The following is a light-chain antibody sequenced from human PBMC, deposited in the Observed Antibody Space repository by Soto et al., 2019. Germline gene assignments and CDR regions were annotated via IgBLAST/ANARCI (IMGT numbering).Light chain of an antibody. CDR1: QSVTSSY. CDR2: GAS. V-gene: IGKV3-20*01. J-gene: IGKJ4*01. CDR3: QQYGNSPLT. Sequence: EIVLTQSPGTLSLSPGERATLSCRASQSVTSSYLAWYQQKPGQAPRLLIYGASSRATGIPDRFSGSGSGTDFTLNIRRLEPEDFAVYYCQQYGNSPLTFGGGTKVEIK.